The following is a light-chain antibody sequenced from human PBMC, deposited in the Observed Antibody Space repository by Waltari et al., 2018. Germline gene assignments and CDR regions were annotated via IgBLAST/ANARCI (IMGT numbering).Light chain of an antibody. Sequence: EIVLTQSPGTLSLSPVERATLSCRASQSVSSALAWYQQKPGQAPRLLIYAASTRATGVPDRFSGSGSGTDFSLTISRLDPEDFAVYYCQHYVNLPVTFGQGTKVEI. J-gene: IGKJ1*01. CDR1: QSVSSA. V-gene: IGKV3-20*01. CDR2: AAS. CDR3: QHYVNLPVT.